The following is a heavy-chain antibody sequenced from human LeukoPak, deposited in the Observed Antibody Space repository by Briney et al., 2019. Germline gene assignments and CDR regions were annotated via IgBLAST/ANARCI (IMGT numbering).Heavy chain of an antibody. J-gene: IGHJ6*02. V-gene: IGHV3-64D*09. D-gene: IGHD3-16*02. CDR3: ARGATSPTFGEYIWGNYRQGGYNGLDF. CDR1: GFTFSSYG. CDR2: ISNKGGST. Sequence: PGGSLRLSCSASGFTFSSYGMHWVRQAPGKGLEYVSGISNKGGSTYYADSVKGRFTISRDNSKNTLHLQMSSLRADDTAVYYCARGATSPTFGEYIWGNYRQGGYNGLDFWGQGTTVSVSS.